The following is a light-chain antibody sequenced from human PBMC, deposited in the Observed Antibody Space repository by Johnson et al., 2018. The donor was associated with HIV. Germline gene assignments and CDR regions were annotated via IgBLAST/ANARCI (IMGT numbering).Light chain of an antibody. CDR1: SSNIGNNY. Sequence: QSVLTQPPSVSAAPGQKVTISCSGSSSNIGNNYVSWYQQLPGTAPKVLIYDNNKRPSGIPDRFSGSKSGTSATLGITGLQTGDGADYYCGTWDSSLSEGVFGTGTKVTVL. CDR3: GTWDSSLSEGV. V-gene: IGLV1-51*01. CDR2: DNN. J-gene: IGLJ1*01.